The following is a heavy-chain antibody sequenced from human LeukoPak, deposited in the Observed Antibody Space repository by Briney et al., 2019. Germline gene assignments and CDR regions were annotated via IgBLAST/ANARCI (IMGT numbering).Heavy chain of an antibody. Sequence: SETLPLTCAVYGGSFSGYYWSWIRQPPGKGLEWIGEINHSGSTNYNPSLKSRVTISVDTSKNQSSLKLSSVTAADTAVYYCASFPQRWLPPAHWGQGTLVTVSS. V-gene: IGHV4-34*01. J-gene: IGHJ4*02. D-gene: IGHD5-18*01. CDR3: ASFPQRWLPPAH. CDR1: GGSFSGYY. CDR2: INHSGST.